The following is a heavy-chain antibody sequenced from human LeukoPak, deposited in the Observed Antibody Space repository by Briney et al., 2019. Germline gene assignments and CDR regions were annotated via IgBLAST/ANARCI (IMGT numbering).Heavy chain of an antibody. CDR2: INTDGSST. J-gene: IGHJ4*02. V-gene: IGHV3-74*01. D-gene: IGHD1-26*01. Sequence: GGSLRLSCAASGFTFSSYWMHWVRQAPGKGLVWVSRINTDGSSTSYADSVKGRFTISRDNAKNTLYLQMNSLRAEDTAVYYCARTSGIVGATEHYWGQGTLVTVSS. CDR3: ARTSGIVGATEHY. CDR1: GFTFSSYW.